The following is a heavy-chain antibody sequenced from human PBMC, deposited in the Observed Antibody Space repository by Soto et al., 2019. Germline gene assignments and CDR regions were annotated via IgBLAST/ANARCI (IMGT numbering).Heavy chain of an antibody. CDR1: GFTFSSYA. V-gene: IGHV3-30-3*01. CDR2: ISYDGSNK. J-gene: IGHJ6*02. CDR3: ARSSHYGMDV. D-gene: IGHD6-6*01. Sequence: QVQLVESGGGVVQPGRSLRLSCAASGFTFSSYAMHWDRQAPGKGLEWVAVISYDGSNKYYADSVKGRFTISRDNSKNTLYLQMNSLRAEDTAVYYCARSSHYGMDVWGQGTTVTVSS.